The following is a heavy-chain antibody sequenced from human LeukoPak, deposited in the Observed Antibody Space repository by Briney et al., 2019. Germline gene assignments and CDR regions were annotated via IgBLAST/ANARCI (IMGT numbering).Heavy chain of an antibody. CDR2: ISGSGGST. D-gene: IGHD2-15*01. CDR1: GFTFSSYA. CDR3: ARGRYCSGGSCYARLTTDAFDI. V-gene: IGHV3-23*01. Sequence: PGGSLRLSCAASGFTFSSYAMSWVRQAPGKGLEWVSAISGSGGSTYYADSVKGRFTISRDNSKNTLYLQMGSLRAEDMAVYYCARGRYCSGGSCYARLTTDAFDIWGQGTMVTVSS. J-gene: IGHJ3*02.